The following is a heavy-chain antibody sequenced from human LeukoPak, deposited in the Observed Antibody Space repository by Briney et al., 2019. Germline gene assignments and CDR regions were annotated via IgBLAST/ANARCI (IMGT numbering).Heavy chain of an antibody. D-gene: IGHD6-13*01. CDR3: AREGGRAAAGRFDY. Sequence: PGRSLRLSCAASGFTFSSYWMHWVRQVPGKGLVWVARINPGGSSITYADSVKGRFTISRDNSKNTVYLHMNSLRADDTALYYCAREGGRAAAGRFDYWGQGTLVTVSS. V-gene: IGHV3-74*01. J-gene: IGHJ4*02. CDR2: INPGGSSI. CDR1: GFTFSSYW.